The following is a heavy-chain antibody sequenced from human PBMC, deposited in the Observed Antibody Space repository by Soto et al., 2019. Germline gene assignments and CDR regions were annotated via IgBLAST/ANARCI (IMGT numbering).Heavy chain of an antibody. D-gene: IGHD3-16*01. CDR1: GGSISSYY. J-gene: IGHJ4*02. Sequence: QVQLQESGPGLVKPSETLFLTCTVSGGSISSYYWSWIRQPPGKGLEWIGYTYYSGSTSYNPSLKIRVPISVATSTNHFSLKLSSVTAADTAVYYCASRYGGNFDYWGQGTLVTVSS. CDR3: ASRYGGNFDY. V-gene: IGHV4-59*01. CDR2: TYYSGST.